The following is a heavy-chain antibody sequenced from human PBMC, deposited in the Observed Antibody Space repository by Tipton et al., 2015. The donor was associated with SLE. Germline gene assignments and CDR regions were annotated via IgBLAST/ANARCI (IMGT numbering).Heavy chain of an antibody. CDR2: VSPSGDTT. Sequence: GSLRLSCSASGFTFNSFGMTWVRQAPGKGLEWVSFVSPSGDTTYYADSVKGRFTISRDNSKSTLYLQMNSLRGEDTAFYYCAKDYPVLMLGTASWGQGTLVTVSS. CDR1: GFTFNSFG. J-gene: IGHJ5*02. V-gene: IGHV3-23*01. CDR3: AKDYPVLMLGTAS. D-gene: IGHD1-7*01.